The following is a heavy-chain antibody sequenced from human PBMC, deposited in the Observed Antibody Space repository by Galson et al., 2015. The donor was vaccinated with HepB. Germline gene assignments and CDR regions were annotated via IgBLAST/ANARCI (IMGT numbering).Heavy chain of an antibody. J-gene: IGHJ6*03. CDR2: INPNSGGT. CDR1: GYTFTGYY. V-gene: IGHV1-2*02. Sequence: SVKVSCKASGYTFTGYYMHWVRQAPGQGLEWMGWINPNSGGTNYAQKFRGRVTMTRDTSISIVYMELSRLTSDDRAVYYCARDNCSSNSCYRDHSYYYYMDVWGKGTTVTVSS. D-gene: IGHD2-2*02. CDR3: ARDNCSSNSCYRDHSYYYYMDV.